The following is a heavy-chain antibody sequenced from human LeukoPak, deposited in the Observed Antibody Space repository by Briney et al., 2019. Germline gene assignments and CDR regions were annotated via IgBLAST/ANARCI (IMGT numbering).Heavy chain of an antibody. V-gene: IGHV3-7*01. CDR3: TKDRQGPNQYHMDV. CDR1: GFIFSSLW. Sequence: GGSLRLSCAASGFIFSSLWMSWVRQAPGRGPEWVANINQDGGTTYYVASVKGRFTISRGNAKNSLSLQMSSLRAEDTAVYYCTKDRQGPNQYHMDVWGKGTTVTVSS. CDR2: INQDGGTT. J-gene: IGHJ6*03.